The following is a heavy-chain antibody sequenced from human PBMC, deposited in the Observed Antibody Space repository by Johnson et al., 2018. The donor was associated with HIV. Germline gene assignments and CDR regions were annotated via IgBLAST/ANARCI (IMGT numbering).Heavy chain of an antibody. CDR1: GFTVMSHY. Sequence: QVQLVESGGGSVQPGGSLRLSCAASGFTVMSHYMTWVRQAPGKGLEWVAFIRYDVTKKYYADSVKGRFTISRDNFKNRLYLQMDSLRAEDTAVYYCATELSLLRDAFHMWGQGTMVTVSS. J-gene: IGHJ3*02. D-gene: IGHD3-16*02. V-gene: IGHV3-30*02. CDR2: IRYDVTKK. CDR3: ATELSLLRDAFHM.